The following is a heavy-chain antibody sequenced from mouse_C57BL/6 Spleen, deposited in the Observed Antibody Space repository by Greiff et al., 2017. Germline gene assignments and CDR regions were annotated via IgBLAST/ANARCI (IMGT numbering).Heavy chain of an antibody. Sequence: VQLQQPGAELVKPGASVKLSCKASGYTFTSYWMHWVKLRPGRGLEWIGRIDPNSGGTKYNEKFKSKATLTVDKPSSTAYMQLSSLTSEDSAVYYCASLYYSNYGGFDYWGQGTTLTVSS. CDR1: GYTFTSYW. V-gene: IGHV1-72*01. J-gene: IGHJ2*01. D-gene: IGHD2-5*01. CDR2: IDPNSGGT. CDR3: ASLYYSNYGGFDY.